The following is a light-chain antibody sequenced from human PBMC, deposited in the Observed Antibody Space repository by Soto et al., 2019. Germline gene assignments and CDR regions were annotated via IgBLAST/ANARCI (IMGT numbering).Light chain of an antibody. V-gene: IGKV1-12*01. CDR1: QGISTY. CDR3: QKGNYFPLT. J-gene: IGKJ4*01. Sequence: DIQMTQSPSSVSASVGDRVTITCRASQGISTYLAWYQQKPGKAPNLLIYAASTLQSGVPSRFSGSGSGTDFTLTISSLQPEDFATYYCQKGNYFPLTFGGGTKVEIK. CDR2: AAS.